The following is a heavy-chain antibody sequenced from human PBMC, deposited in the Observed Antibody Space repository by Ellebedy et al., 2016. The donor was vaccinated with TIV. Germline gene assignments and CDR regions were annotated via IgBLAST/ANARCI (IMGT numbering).Heavy chain of an antibody. CDR3: ARQFDSAPFYFDY. J-gene: IGHJ4*02. Sequence: KVSCKGSGYSFTTYYINWVRQLPGKGLEWMGRIDPGDSYTNYSPSFEGNVTISADKSISTAYLQWSGLKASDTAMYFCARQFDSAPFYFDYWGQGTLVTVSS. CDR2: IDPGDSYT. D-gene: IGHD3-9*01. CDR1: GYSFTTYY. V-gene: IGHV5-10-1*01.